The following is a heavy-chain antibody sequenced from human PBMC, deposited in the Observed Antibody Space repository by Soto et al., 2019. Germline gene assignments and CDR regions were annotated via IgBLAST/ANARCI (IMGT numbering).Heavy chain of an antibody. CDR1: GFTFSSYT. Sequence: EVQLLESGGGLVQPGGSLRLSCAASGFTFSSYTMSWVRQAPGKGLEWISAVSGSGGGTYYADSVKGRFTISRDNSKDTLYLQMTNLRAEDTAVYYCAKPPDYNWNDYWGQGTLVTVSS. V-gene: IGHV3-23*01. D-gene: IGHD1-20*01. CDR2: VSGSGGGT. J-gene: IGHJ4*02. CDR3: AKPPDYNWNDY.